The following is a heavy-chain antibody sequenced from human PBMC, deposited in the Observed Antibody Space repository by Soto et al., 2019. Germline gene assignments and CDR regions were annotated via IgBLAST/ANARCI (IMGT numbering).Heavy chain of an antibody. J-gene: IGHJ4*02. CDR3: AKGKVNGLFDD. D-gene: IGHD2-8*01. V-gene: IGHV4-34*01. CDR1: GGSFSGYY. Sequence: SETLSLTCAVYGGSFSGYYWTWIRQPPGTGLEWIGEINHSGSTNYNPSLKSRVTISVDTSKNQFSLKLTSVTAADTAVYYCAKGKVNGLFDDWGQGTRVTVAS. CDR2: INHSGST.